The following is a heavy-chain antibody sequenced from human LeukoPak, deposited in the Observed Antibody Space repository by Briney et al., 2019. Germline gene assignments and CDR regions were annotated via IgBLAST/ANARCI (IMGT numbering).Heavy chain of an antibody. J-gene: IGHJ4*02. CDR3: AKDGDYYDSSGYQLFDY. D-gene: IGHD3-22*01. V-gene: IGHV3-30*02. CDR2: IRCDGSNK. Sequence: PGRSLRLSCAASGFTFSSYGMHWVRQAPGKGLEWVAFIRCDGSNKYYADSVKGRFTISRDNSKNTLYLQMNSLRAEDTAVYYCAKDGDYYDSSGYQLFDYWGQGTLVTVSS. CDR1: GFTFSSYG.